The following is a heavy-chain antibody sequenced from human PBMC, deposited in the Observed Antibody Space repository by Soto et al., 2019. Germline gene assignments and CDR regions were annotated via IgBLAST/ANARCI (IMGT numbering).Heavy chain of an antibody. J-gene: IGHJ4*02. CDR2: ISSSSSTI. V-gene: IGHV3-48*02. CDR3: AIDWGGPYFDVYYFDY. CDR1: GFTFSSYS. D-gene: IGHD3-16*01. Sequence: PGGSLRLSCAASGFTFSSYSMNWVRQAPGKGLEWVSYISSSSSTIYYADSVKGRFTISRDNAKNSLYLQMNSLRDEDTAVYYCAIDWGGPYFDVYYFDYWGQGTLVTVSS.